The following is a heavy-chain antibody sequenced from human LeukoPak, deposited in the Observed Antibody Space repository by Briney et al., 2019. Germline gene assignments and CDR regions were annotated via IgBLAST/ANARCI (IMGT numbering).Heavy chain of an antibody. CDR2: ISWNGGNI. V-gene: IGHV3-9*01. CDR1: GFTFDDYA. D-gene: IGHD3-10*01. J-gene: IGHJ4*02. CDR3: VKGSGTFYNGYFDY. Sequence: PGGSLRLSCAVSGFTFDDYAMHWVRQAPGEALEWVSGISWNGGNIDYADSVKGRFTISRDSAKNSLFLQMNRLRAEDTAFYYCVKGSGTFYNGYFDYWGQGTLVSVSS.